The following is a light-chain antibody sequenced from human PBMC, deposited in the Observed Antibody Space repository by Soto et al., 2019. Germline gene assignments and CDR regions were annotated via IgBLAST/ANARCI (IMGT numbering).Light chain of an antibody. V-gene: IGKV1-39*01. CDR3: QQTYSTPPT. J-gene: IGKJ1*01. Sequence: TQSPATLSLSPGERATLSCRASQSVSSYLAWYQQKAGLAPKLLIYAASSLQSGVPSRFSGSGSGTDFTLTISSLQPEDFATYYCQQTYSTPPTFGQGTKVDI. CDR2: AAS. CDR1: QSVSSY.